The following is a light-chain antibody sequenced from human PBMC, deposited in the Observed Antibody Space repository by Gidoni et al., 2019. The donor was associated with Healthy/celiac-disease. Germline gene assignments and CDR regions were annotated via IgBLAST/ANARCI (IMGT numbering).Light chain of an antibody. V-gene: IGLV2-14*01. CDR2: EVS. CDR1: SSDVGGYNY. CDR3: SSYTSSSTYV. J-gene: IGLJ1*01. Sequence: QTALTQPASVSGSPGQSITISCTGTSSDVGGYNYVSWYQQHPGKAPKLMLYEVSNRPSGVSNRFSGSKSGNTASLTISGLQAEVEAYYYCSSYTSSSTYVFGTGTKVTVL.